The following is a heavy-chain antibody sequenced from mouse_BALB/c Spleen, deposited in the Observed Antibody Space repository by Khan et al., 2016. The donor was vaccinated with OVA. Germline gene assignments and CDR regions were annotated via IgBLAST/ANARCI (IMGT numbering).Heavy chain of an antibody. CDR1: GFSLTSYG. CDR3: ARNYDYDEGLAY. Sequence: QVQLVESGPGLVQPSQSLSITCTVSGFSLTSYGVHWVRQSPGKGLEWLGVIWSGGSTDYNAAFISRLSISKDNSKSQVFFKMNSLQANDSAIYYWARNYDYDEGLAYWGQETLVTVSA. CDR2: IWSGGST. D-gene: IGHD2-4*01. J-gene: IGHJ3*01. V-gene: IGHV2-2*02.